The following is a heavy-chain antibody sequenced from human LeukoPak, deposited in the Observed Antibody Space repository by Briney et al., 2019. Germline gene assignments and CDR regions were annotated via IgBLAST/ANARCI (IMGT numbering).Heavy chain of an antibody. D-gene: IGHD1-26*01. Sequence: SETLSLTCSVSGGSISTYYWSWLRQPPGKGLEWIGYIHYSGSTNYNPSLKRRVTISVDTSKKQFSLRLSSLTAADTAVYYCATWNSGSNSFDYWGQGTLVTVSS. CDR3: ATWNSGSNSFDY. CDR2: IHYSGST. J-gene: IGHJ4*02. V-gene: IGHV4-59*08. CDR1: GGSISTYY.